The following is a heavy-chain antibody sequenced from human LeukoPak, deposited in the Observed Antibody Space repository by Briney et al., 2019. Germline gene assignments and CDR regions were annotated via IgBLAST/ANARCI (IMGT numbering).Heavy chain of an antibody. CDR2: IYYSGST. V-gene: IGHV4-30-4*01. J-gene: IGHJ4*02. CDR1: GGSISSGDYY. D-gene: IGHD3-22*01. Sequence: SETLSLTCTVSGGSISSGDYYWSWIRQPPGKGLEWIGYIYYSGSTYYNPSLKSRVTISVDTSKSQFSLKLSSVTAADTAVYYCARDRDDSSGYLIDYWGQGTLVTVSS. CDR3: ARDRDDSSGYLIDY.